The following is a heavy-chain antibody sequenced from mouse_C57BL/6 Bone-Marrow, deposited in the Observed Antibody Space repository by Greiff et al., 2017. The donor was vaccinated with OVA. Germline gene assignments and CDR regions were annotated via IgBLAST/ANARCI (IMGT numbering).Heavy chain of an antibody. CDR1: GYTFTSYW. CDR2: IDPSDSYT. V-gene: IGHV1-69*01. CDR3: ASYYGSSYGFAY. D-gene: IGHD1-1*01. J-gene: IGHJ3*01. Sequence: QSCKASGYTFTSYWMHWVKQRPGQGLEWIGEIDPSDSYTNYNQKFKGKSTLTVDKSSSTAYMQLSSLTSEDSAVYYCASYYGSSYGFAYWGQGTLVTVSA.